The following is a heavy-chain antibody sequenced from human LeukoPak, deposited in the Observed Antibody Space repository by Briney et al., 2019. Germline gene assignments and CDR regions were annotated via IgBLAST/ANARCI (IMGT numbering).Heavy chain of an antibody. D-gene: IGHD3-3*01. J-gene: IGHJ6*03. V-gene: IGHV4-4*07. CDR3: ARTIFGGDYYYYMDV. CDR1: GGSISSYY. CDR2: IYTSGST. Sequence: SETLSLTCTVSGGSISSYYWSWIRQPAGKGLEWIGRIYTSGSTNYNPSLKSRVTMSVDTSKNQFSLKLSSVTAADTAVYYCARTIFGGDYYYYMDVWGKGTTVTVSS.